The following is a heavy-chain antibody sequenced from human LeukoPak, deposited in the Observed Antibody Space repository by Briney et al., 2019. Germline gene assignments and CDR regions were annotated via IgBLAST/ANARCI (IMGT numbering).Heavy chain of an antibody. CDR3: ARVPQGYDYVWGSYRTFDY. D-gene: IGHD3-16*02. V-gene: IGHV1-18*01. CDR1: GYTFTSYG. J-gene: IGHJ4*02. CDR2: ISAYNGNT. Sequence: ASVKVSCKASGYTFTSYGISWVRQAPGQGFEWMGWISAYNGNTNYAQKLQGRVTMTTDTSTSTAYMELRSLRSDDTAVYYCARVPQGYDYVWGSYRTFDYWGQGTLVTVSS.